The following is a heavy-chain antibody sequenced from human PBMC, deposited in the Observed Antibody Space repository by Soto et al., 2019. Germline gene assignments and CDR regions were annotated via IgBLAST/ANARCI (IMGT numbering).Heavy chain of an antibody. Sequence: ASVKVSCKVSGYTLTELSMHWVRQAPGKGLEWMGGFDPEDGETIYAQKFQDRVTMTEDTSTDTAYMELSSLRSEDTAVYYCATVVSSSWYTLDYWGQGTLVTVS. CDR3: ATVVSSSWYTLDY. J-gene: IGHJ4*02. V-gene: IGHV1-24*01. CDR1: GYTLTELS. D-gene: IGHD6-13*01. CDR2: FDPEDGET.